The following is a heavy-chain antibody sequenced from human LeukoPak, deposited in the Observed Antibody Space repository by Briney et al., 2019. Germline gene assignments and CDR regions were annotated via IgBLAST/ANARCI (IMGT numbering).Heavy chain of an antibody. CDR1: GGSISSSSYY. CDR2: IYYSGST. J-gene: IGHJ4*02. V-gene: IGHV4-39*07. CDR3: ACRDGYNYAFDY. Sequence: PSETLSLTCTVSGGSISSSSYYWGWIRQPPGKGLEWIGSIYYSGSTNYNPSLKSRVTISVDTSKNQFSLKLSSVTAADTAVYYCACRDGYNYAFDYWGQGTLVTVSS. D-gene: IGHD5-24*01.